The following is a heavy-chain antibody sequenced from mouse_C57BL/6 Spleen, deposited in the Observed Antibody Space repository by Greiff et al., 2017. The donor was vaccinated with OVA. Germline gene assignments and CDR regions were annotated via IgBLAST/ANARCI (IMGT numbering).Heavy chain of an antibody. CDR1: GYTFTSYW. J-gene: IGHJ2*01. CDR2: IDPSDSYT. V-gene: IGHV1-59*01. Sequence: QVQLQQPGAELVRPGTSVKLSCKASGYTFTSYWMHWVKQRPGQGLEWIGVIDPSDSYTNYNQKFKGKATLTVDTSSSTAYMQLSSLTSEDSAVYYCARTFRISFDYWGQGTTLTVSS. CDR3: ARTFRISFDY.